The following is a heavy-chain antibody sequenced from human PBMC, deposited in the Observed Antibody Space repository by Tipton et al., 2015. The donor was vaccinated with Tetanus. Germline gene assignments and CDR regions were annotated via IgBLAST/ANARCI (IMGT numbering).Heavy chain of an antibody. V-gene: IGHV1-18*01. J-gene: IGHJ5*02. Sequence: QLVQSGAEVKKPGASVKVSCKASGYTFTHYGVNWVRQAPGQGLEWMGWISPFNENVNHAEKFKGRLTMTTDRSTATVYMELRTLGSADTAVYYGGGGRGLGPPEYFEPWGQGTLVPVP. CDR3: GGGRGLGPPEYFEP. D-gene: IGHD6-19*01. CDR2: ISPFNENV. CDR1: GYTFTHYG.